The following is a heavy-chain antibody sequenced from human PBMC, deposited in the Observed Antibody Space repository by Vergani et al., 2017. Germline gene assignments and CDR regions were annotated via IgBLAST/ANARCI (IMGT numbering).Heavy chain of an antibody. Sequence: QVQLQQWGAGLLKPSETLSLTCAVYGGSFSGYYWSWIRQPPGKGLEWIGEINHSGSTNYNPSIKSRVTISVDTSKNQFSLKLSSVTAADTAVYYCARVQELYDFWSGYRVRYYYYMDVWGKGTTVTVSS. CDR2: INHSGST. CDR3: ARVQELYDFWSGYRVRYYYYMDV. V-gene: IGHV4-34*01. D-gene: IGHD3-3*01. CDR1: GGSFSGYY. J-gene: IGHJ6*03.